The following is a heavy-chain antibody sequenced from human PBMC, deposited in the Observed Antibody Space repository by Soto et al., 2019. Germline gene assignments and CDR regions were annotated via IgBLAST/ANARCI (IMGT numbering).Heavy chain of an antibody. CDR2: INAGNGNT. V-gene: IGHV1-3*01. CDR3: ARRPYYDILTGYYTYFDY. Sequence: ASVKVSCKASGYTFTSYAMHWVRQAPGQRLEWMGWINAGNGNTKYSQKFQGRVTITRDTSASTAYMELSSLRSEDTAVYYCARRPYYDILTGYYTYFDYWGQGTLVTVSS. J-gene: IGHJ4*02. CDR1: GYTFTSYA. D-gene: IGHD3-9*01.